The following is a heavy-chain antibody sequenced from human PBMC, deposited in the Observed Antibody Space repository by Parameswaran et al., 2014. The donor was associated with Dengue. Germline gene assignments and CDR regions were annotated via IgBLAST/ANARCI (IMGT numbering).Heavy chain of an antibody. J-gene: IGHJ4*02. D-gene: IGHD1-26*01. Sequence: PGASVKVSCKASGYTFTGYYMHWVRQAPGQGLEWMGWINPNSGGTNYAQKFQGWVTMTRDTSISTAYMELSRLRSDDTAVYYCAIFAHPWELHGGVYWGQGTLVTVSS. CDR2: INPNSGGT. V-gene: IGHV1-2*04. CDR3: AIFAHPWELHGGVY. CDR1: GYTFTGYY.